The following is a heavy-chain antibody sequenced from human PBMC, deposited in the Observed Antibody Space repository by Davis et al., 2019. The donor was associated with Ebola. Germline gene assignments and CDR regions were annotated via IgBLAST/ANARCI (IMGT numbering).Heavy chain of an antibody. CDR2: VRYDAGIK. CDR1: GFTFTKYG. Sequence: GESLKIPCAVSGFTFTKYGMYWVRQAPGQGLEWVAFVRYDAGIKYYADSLKGRFTISRDNSKNTLYLQMNSLRAEDTAVYYCAKIGGSSGYLDYWGQGTLVTVSS. CDR3: AKIGGSSGYLDY. J-gene: IGHJ4*02. V-gene: IGHV3-30*02. D-gene: IGHD3-22*01.